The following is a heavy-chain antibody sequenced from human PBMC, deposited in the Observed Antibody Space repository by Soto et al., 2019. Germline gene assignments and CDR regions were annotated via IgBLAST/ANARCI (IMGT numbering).Heavy chain of an antibody. CDR2: IIPIFGTA. CDR1: GGTFSSYA. V-gene: IGHV1-69*13. CDR3: ERDVSPTVTTGNMDY. Sequence: VASVKVSCKASGGTFSSYAISWVRQAPGQGLEWMGGIIPIFGTANYAQKFQGRVTITADESTSTAYMELSSLISEDTAVYYCERDVSPTVTTGNMDYWG. J-gene: IGHJ4*01. D-gene: IGHD4-4*01.